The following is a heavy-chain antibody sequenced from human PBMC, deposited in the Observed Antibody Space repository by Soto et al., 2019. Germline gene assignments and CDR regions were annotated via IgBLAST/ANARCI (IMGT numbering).Heavy chain of an antibody. CDR2: IYYSGST. J-gene: IGHJ4*02. Sequence: QVQLQESGPGLVKPSQTLSLTCTVSGGSISSGGYYWSWIRQHPGKGLEWIGYIYYSGSTYYNPSLKSQVTISLDTSKNQFSLKLRSVTDADTAVYYCARETGYISFDYWGQGTLVTVSS. D-gene: IGHD5-12*01. CDR3: ARETGYISFDY. CDR1: GGSISSGGYY. V-gene: IGHV4-31*01.